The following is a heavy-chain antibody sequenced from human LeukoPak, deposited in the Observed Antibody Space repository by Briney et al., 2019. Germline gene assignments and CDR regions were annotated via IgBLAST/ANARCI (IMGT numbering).Heavy chain of an antibody. CDR2: VYHTGPT. D-gene: IGHD5-24*01. CDR1: GGSINADY. CDR3: ARVGGKTTINNAAFEI. V-gene: IGHV4-59*01. Sequence: PSETLSLTCSVSGGSINADYRNWIRQPPGKGLEWIGYVYHTGPTNYNPSLKSRLTISIDKSKKLFSLKLISVTAADTAIYYCARVGGKTTINNAAFEIWGQGTMVTVSS. J-gene: IGHJ3*02.